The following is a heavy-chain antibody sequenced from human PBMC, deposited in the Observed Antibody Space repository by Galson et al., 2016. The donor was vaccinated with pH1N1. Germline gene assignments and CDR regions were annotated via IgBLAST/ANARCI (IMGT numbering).Heavy chain of an antibody. Sequence: SVKVSCKASGFTFSNHGINWVRQAPGQGLEWMGWINTKTGNPTYAQGFTGRFVFSLDTSVNTAYLQINSLKADDTAVYYCARETPSPSPTVLRYFDWSRGLSAFDMWGRGTLVTVS. CDR3: ARETPSPSPTVLRYFDWSRGLSAFDM. V-gene: IGHV7-4-1*02. D-gene: IGHD3-9*01. CDR2: INTKTGNP. J-gene: IGHJ3*02. CDR1: GFTFSNHG.